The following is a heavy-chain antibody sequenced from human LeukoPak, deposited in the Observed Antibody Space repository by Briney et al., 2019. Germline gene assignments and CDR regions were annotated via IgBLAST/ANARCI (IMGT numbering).Heavy chain of an antibody. CDR1: GFTFSGYA. CDR3: AKRRVGYDNSPVDY. V-gene: IGHV3-23*01. D-gene: IGHD3-22*01. J-gene: IGHJ4*02. Sequence: AGGSLRLSCAASGFTFSGYAMTWVRQAPGKGLEWVSAISGSGGATYYADSVKDRFTIFRDNSDNTLYLQMDSLRVEDAAVYYCAKRRVGYDNSPVDYWGQGTLVTVSS. CDR2: ISGSGGAT.